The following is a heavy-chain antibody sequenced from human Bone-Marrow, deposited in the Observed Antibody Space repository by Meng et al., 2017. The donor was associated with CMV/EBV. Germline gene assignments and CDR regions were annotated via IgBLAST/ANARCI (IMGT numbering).Heavy chain of an antibody. J-gene: IGHJ4*02. Sequence: ASVKVSCKASGYTFTGYYMHWVRQAPGQGLEWMGWINPNSGGTNYAQKFQGRVTMTRDTSISTAYMELSRLRSDDTAVYYCARGGARRTTVVTYAYWGQGTLVTVSS. V-gene: IGHV1-2*02. CDR3: ARGGARRTTVVTYAY. D-gene: IGHD4-23*01. CDR1: GYTFTGYY. CDR2: INPNSGGT.